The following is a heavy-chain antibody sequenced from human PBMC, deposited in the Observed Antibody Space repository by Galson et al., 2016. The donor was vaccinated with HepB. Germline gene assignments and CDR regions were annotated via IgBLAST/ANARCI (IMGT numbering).Heavy chain of an antibody. V-gene: IGHV3-30*18. CDR1: GFILSNYG. CDR2: DSMDGRRK. D-gene: IGHD2/OR15-2a*01. J-gene: IGHJ4*02. Sequence: SLRLSCAASGFILSNYGMHWVRQAPGKGLEWVAADSMDGRRKFYADSEKGRFTISRDNYNNMLFLQMDSLSTDDTATYFCANRHEYCPAVGCSVDYWGQGTLVSVSS. CDR3: ANRHEYCPAVGCSVDY.